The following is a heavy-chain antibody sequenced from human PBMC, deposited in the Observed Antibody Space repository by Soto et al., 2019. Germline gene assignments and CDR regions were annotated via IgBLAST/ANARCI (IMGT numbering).Heavy chain of an antibody. CDR1: GFTFSRFS. D-gene: IGHD6-6*01. CDR2: IKQDGSEK. Sequence: WGSLRLSCAASGFTFSRFSMTWARQAGGRGPEWGANIKQDGSEKYYVDSANGRFTISRDNPKNSLYLHMNSRRAEDTAVYYCARDNDGAARGSLDYWGQGTLVTVSS. J-gene: IGHJ4*02. CDR3: ARDNDGAARGSLDY. V-gene: IGHV3-7*03.